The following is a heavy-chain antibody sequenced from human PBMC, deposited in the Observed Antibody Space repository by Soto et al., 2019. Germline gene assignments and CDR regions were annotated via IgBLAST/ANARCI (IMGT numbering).Heavy chain of an antibody. J-gene: IGHJ5*02. V-gene: IGHV1-2*04. D-gene: IGHD3-22*01. CDR2: INPNSGGT. CDR3: ARDLARDYYDSSGYLGWFDP. Sequence: ASVKVSCKASGYTFTGYYMHWVRQAPGQGLEWMGWINPNSGGTNYAQKFQGWVTMTRDTSISTAYMELSRLRSDDTAVYYCARDLARDYYDSSGYLGWFDPWGQGTLVTVSS. CDR1: GYTFTGYY.